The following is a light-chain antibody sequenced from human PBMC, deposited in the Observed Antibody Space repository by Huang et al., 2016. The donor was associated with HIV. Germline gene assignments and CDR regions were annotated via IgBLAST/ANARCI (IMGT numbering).Light chain of an antibody. CDR2: VSS. CDR1: QSIGSH. V-gene: IGKV1-39*01. J-gene: IGKJ2*01. CDR3: QHSYTTLGYT. Sequence: DVQMTQSPSSLSASVGDTVNITCRTSQSIGSHLNWYQHLPGRAPKLLISVSSTLQNGVPTRFSCSGSGTDFTLTITSLQPEDFATYSCQHSYTTLGYTFGQGTKLEIK.